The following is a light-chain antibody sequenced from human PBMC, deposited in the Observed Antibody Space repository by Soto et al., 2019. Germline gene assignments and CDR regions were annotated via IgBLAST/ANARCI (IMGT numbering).Light chain of an antibody. V-gene: IGKV3-11*01. J-gene: IGKJ4*01. CDR3: QQRSNWPLT. Sequence: ELVLTQSPATLSLSPGERATLSCRASQSVSSYLAWYQQKPGQAPRLLIYEASNRATGIPARFSGSGSGTDFTLTISSLEPEDFAVYYGQQRSNWPLTFGGGTKVEIK. CDR2: EAS. CDR1: QSVSSY.